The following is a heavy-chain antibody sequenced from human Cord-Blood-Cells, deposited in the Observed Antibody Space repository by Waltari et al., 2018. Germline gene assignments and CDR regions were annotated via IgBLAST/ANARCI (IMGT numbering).Heavy chain of an antibody. CDR2: SDHGDSET. J-gene: IGHJ5*02. V-gene: IGHV5-51*01. CDR3: ARHFSRAARPSGFDP. CDR1: GYSFTSYW. D-gene: IGHD6-6*01. Sequence: EVQLVQSGAAVKQPGESLKISCTASGYSFTSYWIGWVREMPGEGLEWMGISDHGDSETRYSPSFRGEVTISADKSSSTAYLQWSSRKASDTAMYYCARHFSRAARPSGFDPWGQGTLVTVSS.